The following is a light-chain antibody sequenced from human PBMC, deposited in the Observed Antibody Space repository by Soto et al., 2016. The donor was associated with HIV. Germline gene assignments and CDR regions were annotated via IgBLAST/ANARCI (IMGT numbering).Light chain of an antibody. J-gene: IGLJ2*01. CDR2: DDR. CDR3: QVWDSSTDHVI. Sequence: SYVVTQPPSVSVAPGKTARITCGADNIGSKSVHWYQQKPGQAPVLVIYDDRDRPPGIPEQFSGSNSGNTATLTITSVEAGDEADYYCQVWDSSTDHVIFGGGTRLTVL. CDR1: NIGSKS. V-gene: IGLV3-21*04.